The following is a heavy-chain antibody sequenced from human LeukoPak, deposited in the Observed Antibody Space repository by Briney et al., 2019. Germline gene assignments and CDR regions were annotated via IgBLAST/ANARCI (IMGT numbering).Heavy chain of an antibody. CDR2: ISSSSSTI. D-gene: IGHD5-12*01. CDR3: ARSNSGYDR. V-gene: IGHV3-48*02. Sequence: GGSLRLSCAASGFTFSSYNMNWVRQAPGKGLEWVSYISSSSSTIYYADSVKGRFTISRDNAKNSLHLQMNSLRDEDTAVYYCARSNSGYDRWGQGTLVTVSS. CDR1: GFTFSSYN. J-gene: IGHJ4*02.